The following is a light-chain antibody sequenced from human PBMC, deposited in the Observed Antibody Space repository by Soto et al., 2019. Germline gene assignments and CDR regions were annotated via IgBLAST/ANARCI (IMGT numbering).Light chain of an antibody. CDR1: QTISSW. CDR2: KAS. V-gene: IGKV1-5*03. J-gene: IGKJ1*01. CDR3: QHYNSYSEA. Sequence: IHMTHSPSTLSGSVLYRVTITFLSSQTISSWLSLYHQKPGKAPKLLIYKASTLKSGVPSRFSGSGSGTEFTLTTSSLQPDDFATYYCQHYNSYSEAFGQGPKVDTK.